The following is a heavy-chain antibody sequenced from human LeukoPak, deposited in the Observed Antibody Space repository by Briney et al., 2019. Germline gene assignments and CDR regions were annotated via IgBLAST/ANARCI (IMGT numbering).Heavy chain of an antibody. CDR3: AKDHEWELLEAFDY. V-gene: IGHV3-23*01. D-gene: IGHD1-26*01. Sequence: GGSLRLSCAASGFTFSSYAMSWVRQAPGKGLEWVSATSGSGGSTYYADSVKGRFTISRDNSKNTLYLQMNSLRAEDTAVYYCAKDHEWELLEAFDYWGQGTLVTVSS. CDR2: TSGSGGST. CDR1: GFTFSSYA. J-gene: IGHJ4*02.